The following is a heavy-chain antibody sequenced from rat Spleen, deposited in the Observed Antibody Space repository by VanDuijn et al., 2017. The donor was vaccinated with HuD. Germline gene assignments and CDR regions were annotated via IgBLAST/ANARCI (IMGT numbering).Heavy chain of an antibody. Sequence: EVQLVESGGGLVQPGRSLKLSCAASGFTFTDYNMAWVRQAPTKGLEWVATIIYDGSGTYYRGSVKGRFTISRDNSRNTLYLQMDSLRSDDTATYYCTTVRWGDYWGQGVMVTVSS. CDR2: IIYDGSGT. V-gene: IGHV5S10*01. CDR1: GFTFTDYN. CDR3: TTVRWGDY. J-gene: IGHJ2*01. D-gene: IGHD1-12*02.